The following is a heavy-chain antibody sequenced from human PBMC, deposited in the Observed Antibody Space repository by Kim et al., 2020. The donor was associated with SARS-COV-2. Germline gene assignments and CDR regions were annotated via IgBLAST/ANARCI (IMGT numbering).Heavy chain of an antibody. V-gene: IGHV1-2*06. Sequence: ASVKVSCKASGYTFTGYYMHWVRQAPGQGLEWMGRINPNSGGTNYAQKFQGRVTMTRDTSISTAYMELSRLRSDDTAVYYCAREVSRWGSSRPIAVDYWGQGTLVTVSS. D-gene: IGHD6-6*01. J-gene: IGHJ4*02. CDR3: AREVSRWGSSRPIAVDY. CDR2: INPNSGGT. CDR1: GYTFTGYY.